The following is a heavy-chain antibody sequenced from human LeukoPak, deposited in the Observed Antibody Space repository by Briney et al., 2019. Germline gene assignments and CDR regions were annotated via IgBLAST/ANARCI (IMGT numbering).Heavy chain of an antibody. CDR3: AKGVAVVPAAIEYYFDY. CDR1: GFTFSNYA. CDR2: IGGSGGRT. D-gene: IGHD2-2*01. Sequence: QPGGSLRLSCAASGFTFSNYAMSWVRQAPGEGLEWVSAIGGSGGRTYYADSVKGRFTISRDNSKNTLYLQMNSLRAEDTAVYYCAKGVAVVPAAIEYYFDYWGQGTLVTVSS. J-gene: IGHJ4*02. V-gene: IGHV3-23*01.